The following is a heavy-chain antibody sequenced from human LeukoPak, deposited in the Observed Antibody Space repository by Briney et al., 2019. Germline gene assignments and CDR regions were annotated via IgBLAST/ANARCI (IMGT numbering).Heavy chain of an antibody. D-gene: IGHD5-18*01. CDR2: ISSSGSTI. Sequence: GGSLRLSCAASGFTFSSYEMNWVRQAPGKGLEWISYISSSGSTIYYADAVKGRFTISRDNAKTSLYLQMNSLRAEDTAVYYCARDLSGIAGYTYGRGIDYWGQGTLVSVSS. CDR1: GFTFSSYE. J-gene: IGHJ4*02. V-gene: IGHV3-48*03. CDR3: ARDLSGIAGYTYGRGIDY.